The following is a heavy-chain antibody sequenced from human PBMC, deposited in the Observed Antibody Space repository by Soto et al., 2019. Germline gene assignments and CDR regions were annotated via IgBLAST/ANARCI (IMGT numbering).Heavy chain of an antibody. D-gene: IGHD6-19*01. Sequence: WETLSLTCTVSGGSISSYYWSWIRQPPGKGLEWIGYIYYSGSTNYNPSLKSRVTISVDTSKNQFSLKLSSVTAADTAVYYCARDSSGWYELDYWGQGTLVTVSS. J-gene: IGHJ4*02. CDR1: GGSISSYY. CDR2: IYYSGST. CDR3: ARDSSGWYELDY. V-gene: IGHV4-59*01.